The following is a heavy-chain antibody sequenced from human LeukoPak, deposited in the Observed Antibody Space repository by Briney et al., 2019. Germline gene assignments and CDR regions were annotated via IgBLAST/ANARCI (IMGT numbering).Heavy chain of an antibody. D-gene: IGHD2-2*01. V-gene: IGHV1-24*01. CDR1: GQSLTEIS. CDR2: YDPEDGKR. CDR3: ARGVVPAVVFDY. Sequence: ASVKVSCKVSGQSLTEISMHWVRQSPGKGLEWVGGYDPEDGKRVYAQNFQGRVTMTEDTSTDTAHMELRSLTSEDTAVYYCARGVVPAVVFDYWGQGTLVTVSS. J-gene: IGHJ4*02.